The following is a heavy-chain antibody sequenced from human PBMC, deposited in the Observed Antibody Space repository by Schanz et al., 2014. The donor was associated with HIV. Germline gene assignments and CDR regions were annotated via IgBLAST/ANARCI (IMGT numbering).Heavy chain of an antibody. CDR3: AKPEYDSRGNSQSHFDY. CDR2: ISYDGTNK. CDR1: GFSFDNYG. J-gene: IGHJ4*02. Sequence: QMQLVESGGGVVQPGRSLRLSCAASGFSFDNYGMHWVRQAPGKGLEWVAVISYDGTNKKYEDSVKGRLTISRDNSKNTLYLQMTTLRTEDTAVYYCAKPEYDSRGNSQSHFDYWGQGTLVTVSS. V-gene: IGHV3-30*18. D-gene: IGHD3-22*01.